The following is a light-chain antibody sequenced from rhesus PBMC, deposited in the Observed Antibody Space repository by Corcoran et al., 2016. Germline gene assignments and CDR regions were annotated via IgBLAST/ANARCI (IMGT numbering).Light chain of an antibody. Sequence: DIQMTQSPSSVSASVGDRVTITCRASQDISHYLAWYQQKPGKAPKLLIYYAITLQSGVPSRFSGSGEVTEFTLTISSLQPEDFATYSCQQHNSYPPTFGQGTKVEIK. CDR3: QQHNSYPPT. J-gene: IGKJ1*01. V-gene: IGKV1-25*01. CDR1: QDISHY. CDR2: YAI.